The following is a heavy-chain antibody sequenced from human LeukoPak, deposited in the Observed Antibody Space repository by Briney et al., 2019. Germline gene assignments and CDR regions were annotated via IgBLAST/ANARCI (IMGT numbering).Heavy chain of an antibody. Sequence: GGSLRLSCVASGFTFNNYAMTWVRQAPGKGLEWVSAINSRGGSTYYADSVKGRFTISRDNSKNTLYLQMNSLRAEDTAIYYCAKGPMAWFDYWGQGTLVTVSS. J-gene: IGHJ4*02. V-gene: IGHV3-23*01. CDR1: GFTFNNYA. D-gene: IGHD3-10*01. CDR2: INSRGGST. CDR3: AKGPMAWFDY.